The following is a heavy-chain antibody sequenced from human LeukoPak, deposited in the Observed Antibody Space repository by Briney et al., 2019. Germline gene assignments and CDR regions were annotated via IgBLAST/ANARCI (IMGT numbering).Heavy chain of an antibody. D-gene: IGHD3-22*01. CDR2: IYYSGST. V-gene: IGHV4-61*01. Sequence: KSSETLSLTCTVSGGSVSSGSYYWSWIRQPPGKGLEWIGYIYYSGSTNYNPSLKSRVTISVDTSKNQFSLKLSSVTAADTAVYYCARGRPIFLYYYDSSGYYYVDPWGQGTLVTVSS. CDR1: GGSVSSGSYY. J-gene: IGHJ5*02. CDR3: ARGRPIFLYYYDSSGYYYVDP.